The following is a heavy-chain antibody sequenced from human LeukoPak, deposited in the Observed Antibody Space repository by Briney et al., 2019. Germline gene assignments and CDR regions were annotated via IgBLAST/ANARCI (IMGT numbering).Heavy chain of an antibody. J-gene: IGHJ5*02. Sequence: VASVKVSCKAPGHTFSSNYMQWVRQGPGQGLDWMGMFNPGDGSTTYAQKFRGRVTMTRDTSKSTVYMQLSGLRSEDTAVYYCASCDFWSGYCSSWGQGSLVTVSS. CDR2: FNPGDGST. V-gene: IGHV1-46*01. CDR3: ASCDFWSGYCSS. D-gene: IGHD3-3*01. CDR1: GHTFSSNY.